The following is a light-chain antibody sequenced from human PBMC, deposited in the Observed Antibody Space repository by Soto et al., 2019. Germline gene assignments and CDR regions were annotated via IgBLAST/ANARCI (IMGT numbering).Light chain of an antibody. CDR3: QHYYIYPCT. Sequence: AIRMTQSPSSLSASTGDRVTISCRASQDISNYLVWYQQKPGKAPKVLIHAASTLQGGVSSRFSGSGSGTDFTLTINCLQSEDFATYYCQHYYIYPCTFGQGTNVE. CDR1: QDISNY. V-gene: IGKV1-8*01. CDR2: AAS. J-gene: IGKJ1*01.